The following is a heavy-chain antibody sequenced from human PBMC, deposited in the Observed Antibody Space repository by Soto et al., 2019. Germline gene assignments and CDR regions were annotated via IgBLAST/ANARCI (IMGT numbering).Heavy chain of an antibody. J-gene: IGHJ5*02. D-gene: IGHD3-10*01. V-gene: IGHV4-39*01. CDR2: VHYSGST. CDR1: GGSISSSSYY. CDR3: ARLDYGSGSYVGWFDP. Sequence: SETLSLTCTVSGGSISSSSYYWVWFRQPPGKGLEWIGSVHYSGSTYYNPSLKSRVTISVDTSNNQFSLKLSSVTAADTAVYYCARLDYGSGSYVGWFDPWGQGTLVTVSS.